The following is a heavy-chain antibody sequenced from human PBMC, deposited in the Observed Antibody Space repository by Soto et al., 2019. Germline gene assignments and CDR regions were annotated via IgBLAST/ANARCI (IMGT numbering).Heavy chain of an antibody. CDR3: TQLYYYDSSGYYPFTI. V-gene: IGHV3-49*03. J-gene: IGHJ4*02. CDR1: GFTFGDYA. D-gene: IGHD3-22*01. CDR2: IRSKAYGGTT. Sequence: GGSLKLSCTASGFTFGDYAMSWFRQAPGKGLEWVGFIRSKAYGGTTEYAASVKGRFTISRDDSKSIAYLQMNSLKTEDTAVYYCTQLYYYDSSGYYPFTIWGQGTLVTVSS.